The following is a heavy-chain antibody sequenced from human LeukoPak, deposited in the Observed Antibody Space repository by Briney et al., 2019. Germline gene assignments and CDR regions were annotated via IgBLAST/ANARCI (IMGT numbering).Heavy chain of an antibody. D-gene: IGHD4-23*01. Sequence: PGESPKISCKGSGYTFITYWIGWVRQMPGKGLEWMGIIYPGDSDTRYSPSFQGQVTISADKSITTAYLQWNSLKASDTAMYYCARPDDYGGKPSAFDIWGQGTMVTVSS. J-gene: IGHJ3*02. CDR1: GYTFITYW. V-gene: IGHV5-51*01. CDR2: IYPGDSDT. CDR3: ARPDDYGGKPSAFDI.